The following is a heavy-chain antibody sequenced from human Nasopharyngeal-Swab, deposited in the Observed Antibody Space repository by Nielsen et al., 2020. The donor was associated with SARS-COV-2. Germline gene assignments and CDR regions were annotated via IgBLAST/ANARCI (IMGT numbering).Heavy chain of an antibody. CDR3: ARDRGTGDGDY. CDR2: INPSGGST. Sequence: ASVKVSCKASGYTFTSYYMHWVRQVPGQGLEWMGIINPSGGSTSYAQKFQGRVTMTRDTSTSTVYMELSSLRSEDTAVYYCARDRGTGDGDYWGQGTLVTVSS. V-gene: IGHV1-46*01. D-gene: IGHD7-27*01. J-gene: IGHJ4*02. CDR1: GYTFTSYY.